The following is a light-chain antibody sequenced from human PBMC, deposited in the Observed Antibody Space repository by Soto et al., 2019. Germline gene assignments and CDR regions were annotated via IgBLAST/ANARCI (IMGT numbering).Light chain of an antibody. Sequence: QSVLTQPASVSGSPGQSITISCTGSSSDVGGYNYVSWYQQHPGKAPKFMIYDVSYRPSGVSNRFPGSKSGNTASLTISGLQAEDEADYYCSSYTSNSAYVFGTGTKVTVL. CDR3: SSYTSNSAYV. J-gene: IGLJ1*01. CDR2: DVS. CDR1: SSDVGGYNY. V-gene: IGLV2-14*01.